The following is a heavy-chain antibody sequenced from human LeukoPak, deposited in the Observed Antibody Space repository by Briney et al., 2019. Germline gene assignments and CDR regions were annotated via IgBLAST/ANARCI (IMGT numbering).Heavy chain of an antibody. V-gene: IGHV3-23*01. CDR2: ISGSGGSA. Sequence: GGSLRLSCAASGFTFSSYAMSWVRQAPGKGLEWVSAISGSGGSAYYADSVKGRFTISRDNSKNTLYLQMNSLRAEDTAVYYCAKSPSFRPGAFDIWGQGTMVTVSS. J-gene: IGHJ3*02. CDR3: AKSPSFRPGAFDI. CDR1: GFTFSSYA.